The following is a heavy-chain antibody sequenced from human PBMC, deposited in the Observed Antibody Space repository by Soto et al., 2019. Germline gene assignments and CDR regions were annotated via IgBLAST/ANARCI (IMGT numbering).Heavy chain of an antibody. V-gene: IGHV5-51*03. J-gene: IGHJ4*02. CDR3: ALSTTVTTPTDY. D-gene: IGHD4-17*01. CDR1: GYSFTSYW. CDR2: IYPGDSDT. Sequence: GASLTVSCGGSGYSFTSYWIGWVRQMPGKGLEWMGIIYPGDSDTRYSPSFQGQVTISADKSISTAYLQWSSLKASDTAMYYCALSTTVTTPTDYWGQGTLVTVSS.